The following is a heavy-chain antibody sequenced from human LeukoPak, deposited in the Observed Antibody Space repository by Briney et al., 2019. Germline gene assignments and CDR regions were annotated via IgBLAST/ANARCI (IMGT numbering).Heavy chain of an antibody. D-gene: IGHD3-10*01. J-gene: IGHJ4*02. CDR1: GGSFSGYY. CDR3: ARVGVSMVRGVTYYFDY. V-gene: IGHV4-34*01. Sequence: SETLSLTCAVYGGSFSGYYWSWIRQPPGKGLEWIGEINHSGSTNYNPSLKSRVTISVDTSKNQFSLKLSSVTAADTAVYYCARVGVSMVRGVTYYFDYWGQGTLVTVSS. CDR2: INHSGST.